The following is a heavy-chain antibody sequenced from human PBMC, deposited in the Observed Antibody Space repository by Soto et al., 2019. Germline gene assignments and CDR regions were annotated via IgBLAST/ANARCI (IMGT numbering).Heavy chain of an antibody. CDR2: INAGNGNT. Sequence: QVQLVQSGAEVKKPGASVKVSCKASGYTFTSYAMHWVRQAPGQRLEWMGWINAGNGNTKYSQKFQGRVTITRDTSASTAYMELSSLRSEDTAVYYCARVIRVGSNRFDPWGQGTLVTVSS. CDR1: GYTFTSYA. CDR3: ARVIRVGSNRFDP. D-gene: IGHD1-26*01. J-gene: IGHJ5*02. V-gene: IGHV1-3*01.